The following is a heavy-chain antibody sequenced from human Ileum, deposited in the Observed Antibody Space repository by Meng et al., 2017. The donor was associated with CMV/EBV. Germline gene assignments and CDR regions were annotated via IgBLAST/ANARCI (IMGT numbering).Heavy chain of an antibody. Sequence: GGSLRLSCAASGFIFSSYSMHWVRQAPGKGLEWLAVISFDGSNKYYADSVKGRFIISKDTSKNTLYLQMNSLRAEDTAVYYCARVGIVVVPAASGMDVWGQGTTVTVSS. CDR1: GFIFSSYS. CDR3: ARVGIVVVPAASGMDV. CDR2: ISFDGSNK. V-gene: IGHV3-30-3*01. D-gene: IGHD2-2*01. J-gene: IGHJ6*02.